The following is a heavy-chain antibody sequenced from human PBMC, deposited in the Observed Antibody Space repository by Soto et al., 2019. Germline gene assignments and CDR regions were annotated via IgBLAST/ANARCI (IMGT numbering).Heavy chain of an antibody. D-gene: IGHD6-6*01. V-gene: IGHV4-59*01. CDR2: IYYSGST. Sequence: QVQLQESGPGLVKPSETLSLTCTVSGGSISSYYWSWIRQPPGKGLEWIGYIYYSGSTNYNPSLKSRVTISVDTSKNQFSLKLSSVTAADTAVYYCARVRAARPPYCYYYGMDVWGQGTTVTVSS. J-gene: IGHJ6*02. CDR3: ARVRAARPPYCYYYGMDV. CDR1: GGSISSYY.